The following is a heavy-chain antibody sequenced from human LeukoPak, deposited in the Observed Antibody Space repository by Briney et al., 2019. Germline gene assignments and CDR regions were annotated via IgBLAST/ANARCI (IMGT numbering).Heavy chain of an antibody. CDR1: GSTSRNAW. V-gene: IGHV3-15*01. Sequence: GGPLRLSGAAPGSTSRNAWRSGVRQAPGRGLNWVGRIKSKTDGGTTDYAAPVKGRFTISRDDSKNTLYLQMNSLKTEDTAVYYCTTDRLAARQYWGQGTLVTVSS. CDR2: IKSKTDGGTT. J-gene: IGHJ4*02. D-gene: IGHD6-6*01. CDR3: TTDRLAARQY.